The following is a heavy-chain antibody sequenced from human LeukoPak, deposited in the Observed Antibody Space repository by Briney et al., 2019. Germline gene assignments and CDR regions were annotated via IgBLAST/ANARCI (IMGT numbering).Heavy chain of an antibody. CDR2: ISYDGSNK. J-gene: IGHJ4*02. D-gene: IGHD1-26*01. Sequence: GGSLRLSCAASGFTFSSYAMHWVRQAPGKGLEWVAVISYDGSNKYYADSVKGRFTISRDNSKNTVYLQMNSLRAEDTAVYYCARAFKVGATYYFDYWGQGTLVTVSS. CDR3: ARAFKVGATYYFDY. V-gene: IGHV3-30-3*01. CDR1: GFTFSSYA.